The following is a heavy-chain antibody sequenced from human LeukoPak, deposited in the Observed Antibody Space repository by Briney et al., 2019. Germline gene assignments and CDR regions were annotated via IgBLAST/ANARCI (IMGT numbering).Heavy chain of an antibody. D-gene: IGHD6-6*01. CDR3: ARGFGDNVVRYFDY. CDR1: GGSISNHY. Sequence: SETLSLTFPVSGGSISNHYWSWIRPPPGKGLEWIGYFYYSGSTTYNPSLKSRVTISVDTSKNQFSLNLSSVTAADTAVYYCARGFGDNVVRYFDYWGQGTLVTVSS. J-gene: IGHJ4*02. V-gene: IGHV4-59*11. CDR2: FYYSGST.